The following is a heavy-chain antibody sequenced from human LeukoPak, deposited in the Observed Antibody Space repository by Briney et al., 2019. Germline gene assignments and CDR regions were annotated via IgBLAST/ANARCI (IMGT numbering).Heavy chain of an antibody. CDR2: FDPEDGET. Sequence: GASVKVSCKVSGYTLTELSMHWVRQAPGKGLAWMGGFDPEDGETIYAQKFQGRVTMTEDTSTDTAYMEPSSLRSEDTAVYYCATVGYSYGYFFDYWGQGTLVTVSS. CDR3: ATVGYSYGYFFDY. J-gene: IGHJ4*02. V-gene: IGHV1-24*01. D-gene: IGHD5-18*01. CDR1: GYTLTELS.